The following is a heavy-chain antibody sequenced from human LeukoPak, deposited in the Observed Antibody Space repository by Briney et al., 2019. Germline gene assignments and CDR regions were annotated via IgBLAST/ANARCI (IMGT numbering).Heavy chain of an antibody. D-gene: IGHD1-7*01. Sequence: GGSLRLSCAASGFTFSSYEMNWVRQAPGKGLEWVSYISSSGSTIYYADSVKGRFTISRDYAKNSLYLQMNSLRAEDTAVYYCAKIRVIFNWNYAYYFDYWGQGSLVTVSS. V-gene: IGHV3-48*03. J-gene: IGHJ4*02. CDR2: ISSSGSTI. CDR1: GFTFSSYE. CDR3: AKIRVIFNWNYAYYFDY.